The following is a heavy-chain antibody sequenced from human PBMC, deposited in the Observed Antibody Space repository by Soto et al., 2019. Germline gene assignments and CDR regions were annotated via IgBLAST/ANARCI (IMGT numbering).Heavy chain of an antibody. Sequence: GGSLRLSCAASGFTFSNAWMSWVRQAPGKGLEWVGRIKSKTNGGTTDYAAPVTGRFTISRDDSKNTLYLQMNTLKTEDTAVYYCATFFYKHCTNGVCPETINVWGKGTTVTVSS. V-gene: IGHV3-15*01. D-gene: IGHD2-8*01. CDR2: IKSKTNGGTT. J-gene: IGHJ6*04. CDR1: GFTFSNAW. CDR3: ATFFYKHCTNGVCPETINV.